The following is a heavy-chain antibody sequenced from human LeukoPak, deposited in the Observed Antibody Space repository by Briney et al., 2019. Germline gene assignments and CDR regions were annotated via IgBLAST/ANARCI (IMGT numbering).Heavy chain of an antibody. CDR3: AKGSSGSRPYYFDY. Sequence: GGSLRLSCAASGFIFSSYAMSWVRQAPGEGLEWVSAITDSGGSTYYSDSVKGRFTISRDNSKNTLYLQMNTLRAEDTAIYYCAKGSSGSRPYYFDYWGQGTLATVSS. CDR1: GFIFSSYA. D-gene: IGHD3-22*01. V-gene: IGHV3-23*01. J-gene: IGHJ4*02. CDR2: ITDSGGST.